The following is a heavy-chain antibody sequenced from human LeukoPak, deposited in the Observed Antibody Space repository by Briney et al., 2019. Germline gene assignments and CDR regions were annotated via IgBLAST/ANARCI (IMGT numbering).Heavy chain of an antibody. Sequence: ASVKVSCKASGDTFSSYAISWVRQAPGQGLEWMGGIIPIFGTANYAQKFQGRVTITADESTSTAYMELSSLRSEDTAVYYCAREPSAVADDYWGQGTLVTVSS. J-gene: IGHJ4*02. CDR1: GDTFSSYA. D-gene: IGHD6-19*01. CDR2: IIPIFGTA. CDR3: AREPSAVADDY. V-gene: IGHV1-69*13.